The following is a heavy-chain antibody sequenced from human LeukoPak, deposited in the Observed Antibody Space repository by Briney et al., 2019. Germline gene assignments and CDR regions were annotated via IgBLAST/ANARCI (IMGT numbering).Heavy chain of an antibody. Sequence: GASVKVSCKASGYTFTGYYMHWVRQAPGQGLEWMGWINPNSGGTNYAQKFQGRVTMTRDTSISTAYMELSRLRSDDTAVYYCARWMAGPSPVGFDPWGQGILVTVSS. J-gene: IGHJ5*02. D-gene: IGHD5-24*01. CDR1: GYTFTGYY. V-gene: IGHV1-2*02. CDR2: INPNSGGT. CDR3: ARWMAGPSPVGFDP.